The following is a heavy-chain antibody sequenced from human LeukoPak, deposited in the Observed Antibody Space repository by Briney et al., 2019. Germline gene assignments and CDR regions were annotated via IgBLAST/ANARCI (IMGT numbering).Heavy chain of an antibody. CDR1: GFTFSSYW. CDR3: ARGLLAAAGIDY. Sequence: GGSLRLSCAASGFTFSSYWMTWVRQAPGKGLEWGANIKHDESEKHYVDSVKGRFTISRDNAKNSLYLQMNSLRDEDTAVYYCARGLLAAAGIDYWGQGALVTVSS. D-gene: IGHD6-13*01. CDR2: IKHDESEK. J-gene: IGHJ4*02. V-gene: IGHV3-7*04.